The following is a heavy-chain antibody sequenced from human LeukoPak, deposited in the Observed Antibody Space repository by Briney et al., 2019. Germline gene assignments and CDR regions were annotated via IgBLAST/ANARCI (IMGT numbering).Heavy chain of an antibody. J-gene: IGHJ6*03. Sequence: SETLSLTCTVSGGSISSYYWSWIRQPPGKGLEWIGYIYYSGSTNYNPSLKSRVTISVDTSKNQFSLKLNSVTAADTAVYYCARPAAADNSNNSSMAVWGKGTTVTVS. CDR1: GGSISSYY. CDR3: ARPAAADNSNNSSMAV. V-gene: IGHV4-59*08. D-gene: IGHD6-25*01. CDR2: IYYSGST.